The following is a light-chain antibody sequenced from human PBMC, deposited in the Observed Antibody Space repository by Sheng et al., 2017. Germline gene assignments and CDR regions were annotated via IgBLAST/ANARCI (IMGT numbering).Light chain of an antibody. Sequence: DIVLTQSPGTLSLSPGDKATLSCRAGLTLVSNYLAWFQQRPGQAPRLLIYDATIRATDIPDRFSGSGSGTDFSLTISRLEPEDSAVYYCHHYGSSPFTFGPGTTVDIK. J-gene: IGKJ3*01. CDR2: DAT. CDR3: HHYGSSPFT. V-gene: IGKV3-20*01. CDR1: LTLVSNY.